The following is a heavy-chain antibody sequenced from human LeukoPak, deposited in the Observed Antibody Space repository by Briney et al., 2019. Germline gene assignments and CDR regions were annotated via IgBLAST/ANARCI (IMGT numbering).Heavy chain of an antibody. CDR3: AKDISSGWYVGY. D-gene: IGHD6-19*01. CDR2: IRYDGSNK. J-gene: IGHJ4*02. Sequence: GGSLRLSCAASGFTFSSYGMDWVRQAPGKGLEWVAFIRYDGSNKYYADSVKGRFTISRDNSKNTLYLQMNSLRAEDTAVYYCAKDISSGWYVGYWGQGTLVTVSS. CDR1: GFTFSSYG. V-gene: IGHV3-30*02.